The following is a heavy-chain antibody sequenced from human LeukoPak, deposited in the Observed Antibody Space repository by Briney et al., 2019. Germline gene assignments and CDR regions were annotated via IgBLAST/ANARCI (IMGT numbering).Heavy chain of an antibody. CDR1: GFAFSTYA. Sequence: GGSLRLSCAASGFAFSTYAMNWVRQAPGRGLEWVSSINPSGSTIFYADSVKGRFTISRDNAKNSLYLQMNSLRAEDTALYFCASGIRERGFDYWGQGTLVTVSS. CDR3: ASGIRERGFDY. J-gene: IGHJ4*02. D-gene: IGHD1-1*01. CDR2: INPSGSTI. V-gene: IGHV3-21*01.